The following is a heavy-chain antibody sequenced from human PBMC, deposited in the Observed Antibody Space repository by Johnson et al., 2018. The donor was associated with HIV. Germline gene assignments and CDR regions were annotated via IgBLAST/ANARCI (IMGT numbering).Heavy chain of an antibody. V-gene: IGHV3-30*18. CDR1: GFTFSSFD. J-gene: IGHJ3*02. Sequence: QVQLVESGGGVVQPGRSLRLSCAASGFTFSSFDMHWVRQAPGKGPEWVTGISYDGNNQYPPDSVQGRFPISRHNSKNTLYLQMNSLRAEDTAVYYCAKESMSRIVVVVAAAPPTAFDIWGQGTMVTVSS. CDR3: AKESMSRIVVVVAAAPPTAFDI. CDR2: ISYDGNNQ. D-gene: IGHD2-15*01.